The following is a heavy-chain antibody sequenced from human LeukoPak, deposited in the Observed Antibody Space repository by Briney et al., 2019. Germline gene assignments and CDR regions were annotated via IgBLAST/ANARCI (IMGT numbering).Heavy chain of an antibody. CDR1: GFTFSSYW. CDR3: ARHQPSRGVTLALFDY. CDR2: IKQDGSEK. V-gene: IGHV3-7*01. D-gene: IGHD3-10*01. J-gene: IGHJ4*02. Sequence: GGSLRLSCAASGFTFSSYWMSWVRQAPGKGLEWVANIKQDGSEKYYVDSVKGRFTISRDNAKNSLYLQMNSLRAEDTAVYYCARHQPSRGVTLALFDYWGQGTLVTVSS.